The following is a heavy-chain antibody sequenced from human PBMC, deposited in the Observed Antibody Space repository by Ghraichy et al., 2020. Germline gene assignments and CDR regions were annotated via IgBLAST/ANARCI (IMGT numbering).Heavy chain of an antibody. J-gene: IGHJ4*02. D-gene: IGHD3-3*01. CDR2: MNPNSGNT. Sequence: ASVKVSCKASGYTFTSYDINWVRQAPGQGLEWMGWMNPNSGNTGYAQKFQGRVTMTRNTSISTAYMELSSLRSEDTAVYYCARDPNPHHYDFWGGYGIWGQGTLVTVSS. V-gene: IGHV1-8*01. CDR3: ARDPNPHHYDFWGGYGI. CDR1: GYTFTSYD.